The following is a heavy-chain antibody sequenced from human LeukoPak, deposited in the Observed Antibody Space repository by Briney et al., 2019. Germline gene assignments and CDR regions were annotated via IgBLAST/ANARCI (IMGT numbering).Heavy chain of an antibody. CDR2: IYYSGST. CDR3: ASMGSSSNYYYYYMDV. Sequence: SETLSLTCTVSGGSISSYYWSWLRQPPGKGLGWIGYIYYSGSTNYNPSLKSRVTISVDTSKNQFSLKLSSVTAADTAVYYCASMGSSSNYYYYYMDVWGKGTTVTVSS. D-gene: IGHD6-13*01. J-gene: IGHJ6*03. CDR1: GGSISSYY. V-gene: IGHV4-59*01.